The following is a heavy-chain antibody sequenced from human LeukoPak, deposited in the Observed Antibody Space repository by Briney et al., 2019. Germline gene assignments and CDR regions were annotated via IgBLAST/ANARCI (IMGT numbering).Heavy chain of an antibody. Sequence: PGGSLRLSCAASGFTFSSYAMHWVRQAPGKGLEWVAVISYDGSNKYYADSVKGRFTISRDSSKNTLYLQMNSLRTEDTAVYYCARDPMVRGVIITSFDFWGQGTLVTVSS. J-gene: IGHJ4*02. CDR3: ARDPMVRGVIITSFDF. D-gene: IGHD3-10*01. V-gene: IGHV3-30-3*01. CDR1: GFTFSSYA. CDR2: ISYDGSNK.